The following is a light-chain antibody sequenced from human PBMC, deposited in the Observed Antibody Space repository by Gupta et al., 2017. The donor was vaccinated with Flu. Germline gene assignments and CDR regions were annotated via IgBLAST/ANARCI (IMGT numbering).Light chain of an antibody. CDR2: GAS. Sequence: ELVLTQSPGTLSSSPGERATLSCRASQSVSSSDLAWYQQKPGQAPRLLIYGASSRATGIPDRFSGSGSGTDFTLTISRLEPEDFAVYYCQQYGSSHRYTFGQGTKLEIK. CDR3: QQYGSSHRYT. J-gene: IGKJ2*01. CDR1: QSVSSSD. V-gene: IGKV3-20*01.